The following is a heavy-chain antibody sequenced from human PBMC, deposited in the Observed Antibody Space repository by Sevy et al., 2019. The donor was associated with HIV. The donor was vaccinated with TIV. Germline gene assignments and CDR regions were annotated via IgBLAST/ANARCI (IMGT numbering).Heavy chain of an antibody. J-gene: IGHJ4*02. CDR2: IYYNGHI. Sequence: SETLSFTCTVSGGSITSLYWNWIRQPPGKGLEWIANIYYNGHINYNPSLKSRVTLSLDTSKNQFSLRLSSVTAADTAMYYCAGENAWGRGHSWGQGTLVTVSS. CDR3: AGENAWGRGHS. D-gene: IGHD1-26*01. CDR1: GGSITSLY. V-gene: IGHV4-59*08.